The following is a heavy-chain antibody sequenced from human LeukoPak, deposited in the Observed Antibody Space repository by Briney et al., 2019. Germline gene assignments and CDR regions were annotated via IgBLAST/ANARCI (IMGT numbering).Heavy chain of an antibody. V-gene: IGHV3-21*01. CDR3: ASLHEGGYGSGSYYIDY. Sequence: PGGSLRLSCAASGFTFSSYSMNWVRQAPGKGLEWVSSISSSSSYIYFADSVKGRFTISRDNAKNSLYLQMNSLRAEDTAVYYCASLHEGGYGSGSYYIDYWGQGTLVTVSS. CDR2: ISSSSSYI. D-gene: IGHD3-10*01. CDR1: GFTFSSYS. J-gene: IGHJ4*02.